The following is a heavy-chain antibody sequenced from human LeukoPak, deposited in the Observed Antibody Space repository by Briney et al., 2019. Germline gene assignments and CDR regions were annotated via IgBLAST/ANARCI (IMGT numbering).Heavy chain of an antibody. CDR3: ARSNPLSYYGMDV. Sequence: GASVKVSCKASGYILISYAMHWVRQAPGQRLEWMGWINAGNGNTRYSQKFQGRVTITRDTSASTAYMELSSLRSEDTAVYYCARSNPLSYYGMDVWGQGTTVTVSS. CDR2: INAGNGNT. J-gene: IGHJ6*02. V-gene: IGHV1-3*01. CDR1: GYILISYA. D-gene: IGHD4-11*01.